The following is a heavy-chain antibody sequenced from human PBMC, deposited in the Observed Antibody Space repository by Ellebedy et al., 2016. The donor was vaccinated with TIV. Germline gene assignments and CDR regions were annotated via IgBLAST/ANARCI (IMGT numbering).Heavy chain of an antibody. J-gene: IGHJ3*02. CDR1: GFSFRSYW. D-gene: IGHD4-17*01. V-gene: IGHV3-7*01. CDR2: IRQDGSEK. CDR3: ATDGSYGDYVFPRHAFEM. Sequence: GGSLRLSCAASGFSFRSYWMSWVRQVPGKGLEWVANIRQDGSEKYYVDSVKGRFTISRDNTNNSLYLQMNSLRVEDTAVYYCATDGSYGDYVFPRHAFEMWGQGTMVTVSS.